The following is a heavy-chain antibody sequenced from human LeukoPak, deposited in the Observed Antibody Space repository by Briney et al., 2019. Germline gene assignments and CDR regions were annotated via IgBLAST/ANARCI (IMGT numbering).Heavy chain of an antibody. CDR1: GFTFSRYS. CDR2: ISTSGSTI. D-gene: IGHD3-10*02. Sequence: GGSLRLSCAASGFTFSRYSMNWVRQAPGQGLGGVSYISTSGSTIYYADSVKGRFTISRDNAKNSLYLQMNSLRAEDTAVYYCAELSITMIGGVWGKGTTVTISS. CDR3: AELSITMIGGV. J-gene: IGHJ6*04. V-gene: IGHV3-48*04.